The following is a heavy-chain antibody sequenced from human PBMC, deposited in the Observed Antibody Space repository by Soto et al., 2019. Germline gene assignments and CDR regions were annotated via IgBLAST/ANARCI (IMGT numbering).Heavy chain of an antibody. Sequence: QVQLVESGGDVVQPGRSLRLSCAASGFTFSNFGMHWVRQAPGEGLEWLAVISYEGSIQYYADSAKGRFTISRDNSKNTLYLQMNSLRAEDTAVYYCAKEGQMKVSTTLDHWGQGTLVTVSS. CDR1: GFTFSNFG. CDR3: AKEGQMKVSTTLDH. D-gene: IGHD2-15*01. J-gene: IGHJ4*02. CDR2: ISYEGSIQ. V-gene: IGHV3-30*18.